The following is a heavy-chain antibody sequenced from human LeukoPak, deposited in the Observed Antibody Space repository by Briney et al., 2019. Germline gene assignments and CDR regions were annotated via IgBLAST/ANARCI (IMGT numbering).Heavy chain of an antibody. V-gene: IGHV6-1*01. CDR2: TYYRSKWNS. CDR1: GDSVSGNGAA. D-gene: IGHD3-10*01. CDR3: ARDPYYGSGRAGYYGMDV. J-gene: IGHJ6*02. Sequence: SQTLSLTCAISGDSVSGNGAAWNWIRQSPSRGLEWLGRTYYRSKWNSDFAVSVEGRITINPDTSKNQFSLQLNSVTPEDTAVYYCARDPYYGSGRAGYYGMDVWGQGTTVTVSS.